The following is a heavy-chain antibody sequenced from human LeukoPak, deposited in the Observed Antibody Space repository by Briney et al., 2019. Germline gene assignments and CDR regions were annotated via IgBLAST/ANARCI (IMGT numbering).Heavy chain of an antibody. CDR1: GFTFRNYS. Sequence: GGSLTLSCAASGFTFRNYSMIWVHQTPRKGLAGVSSISVTSSYIDYTDSVKGRFTISRDNAKNSLYLQMNSVRAEDTGVYYCARGDSSGAWYCDFWGQGTLVSVSS. CDR3: ARGDSSGAWYCDF. CDR2: ISVTSSYI. V-gene: IGHV3-21*01. J-gene: IGHJ4*02. D-gene: IGHD6-19*01.